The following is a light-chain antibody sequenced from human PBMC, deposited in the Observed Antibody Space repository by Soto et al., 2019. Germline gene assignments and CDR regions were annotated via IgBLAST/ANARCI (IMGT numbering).Light chain of an antibody. V-gene: IGKV3-15*01. CDR3: QQYNIWPLWT. CDR1: QSVTSS. J-gene: IGKJ1*01. CDR2: AAS. Sequence: EIVMTQSPATLSVSPWERATLSCRASQSVTSSLAWYQQKPGQPPRLLIYAASTRATDVPARFSGGGSETEFTLTISSLQSEDFAVYFCQQYNIWPLWTFGQGTKVDIK.